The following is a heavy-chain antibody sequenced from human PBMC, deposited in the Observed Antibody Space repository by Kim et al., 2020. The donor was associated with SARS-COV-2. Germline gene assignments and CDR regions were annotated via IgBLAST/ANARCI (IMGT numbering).Heavy chain of an antibody. Sequence: SETPSLTCTVSGGSISSRDYYWAWVRQPPGKGLEWIGSIYYSGSTYFNPSLKSRLTISVDTSKNQFSLRLTSVNAADTAVYYCARQTYDFWTGYGDSWG. D-gene: IGHD3-3*01. J-gene: IGHJ5*01. CDR2: IYYSGST. V-gene: IGHV4-39*01. CDR3: ARQTYDFWTGYGDS. CDR1: GGSISSRDYY.